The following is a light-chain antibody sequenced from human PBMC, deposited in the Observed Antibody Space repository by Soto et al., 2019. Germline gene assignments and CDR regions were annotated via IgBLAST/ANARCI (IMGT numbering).Light chain of an antibody. CDR3: QQYDSNPIT. CDR1: ESISRW. V-gene: IGKV1-5*03. Sequence: DIQMTQSPSTLSASVGDRVTITCRASESISRWLAWYLQKPGKAPKLLINKASNLQSGVPSRFSGSGSGTEFPLTISSLQPDDVATYYCQQYDSNPITFGGGTKVEI. CDR2: KAS. J-gene: IGKJ4*01.